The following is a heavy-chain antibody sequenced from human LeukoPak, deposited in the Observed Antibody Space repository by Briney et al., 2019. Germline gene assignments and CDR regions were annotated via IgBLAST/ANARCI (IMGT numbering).Heavy chain of an antibody. V-gene: IGHV3-21*01. CDR2: ISRSGSHI. Sequence: GGSLSLSCALSRFTFCSYSMIWARQATERGLEWVSSISRSGSHIQHPHSVKGRFTISRDNAKNSLYLQMNSMRAEDTAVYYCSRVGPWVNTDYYYYYMDVWGKGTTVTVSS. D-gene: IGHD3-16*01. J-gene: IGHJ6*03. CDR3: SRVGPWVNTDYYYYYMDV. CDR1: RFTFCSYS.